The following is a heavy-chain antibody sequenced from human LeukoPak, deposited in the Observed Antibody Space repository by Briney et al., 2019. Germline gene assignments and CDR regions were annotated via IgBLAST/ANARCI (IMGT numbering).Heavy chain of an antibody. V-gene: IGHV3-74*01. Sequence: PGGSLRLSCAASGFTFSSYEMNWIRQTPGKGLVWVSRINSDGSSTSYADSVKGRFTISRDNAKNTLYLQMNSLRAEDTAVYYCANAGSYDHVDYWGQGTLVTVSS. D-gene: IGHD3-10*01. CDR1: GFTFSSYE. CDR3: ANAGSYDHVDY. J-gene: IGHJ4*02. CDR2: INSDGSST.